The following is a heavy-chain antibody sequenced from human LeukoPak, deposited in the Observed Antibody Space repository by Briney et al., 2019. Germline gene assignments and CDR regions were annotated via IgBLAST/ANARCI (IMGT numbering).Heavy chain of an antibody. J-gene: IGHJ2*01. CDR2: IYYSGST. CDR3: AGVPHYYDSSGYDYWYFDL. Sequence: SETLSPTCTVSGGSSSSYYWSWIRQPPGKGLEWIGYIYYSGSTNYNPSLKSRVTISVDTSKNQFSLKLSSVTAADTAVYYCAGVPHYYDSSGYDYWYFDLWGRGTLVTVSS. CDR1: GGSSSSYY. D-gene: IGHD3-22*01. V-gene: IGHV4-59*01.